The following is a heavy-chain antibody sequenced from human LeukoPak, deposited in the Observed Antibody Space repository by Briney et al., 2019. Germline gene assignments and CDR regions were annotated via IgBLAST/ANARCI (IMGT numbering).Heavy chain of an antibody. CDR3: ARGGDWNYVPEDWFDP. CDR2: IDPNTGGT. J-gene: IGHJ5*02. V-gene: IGHV1-2*02. D-gene: IGHD1-7*01. Sequence: ASVKVSCKTSGYTFTDYYMHWLRQAPGQGLEWVGRIDPNTGGTNFAQKFQVRVTMTRDTSISTVYMELRSLRSDDTAVYYCARGGDWNYVPEDWFDPWGQGTLVTVSS. CDR1: GYTFTDYY.